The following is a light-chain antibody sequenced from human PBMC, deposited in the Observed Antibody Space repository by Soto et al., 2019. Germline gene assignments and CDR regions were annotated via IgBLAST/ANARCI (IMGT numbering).Light chain of an antibody. CDR2: EVN. CDR1: SRDVGGYVY. Sequence: QSALTQPPSASGSPGESVTMSCSGTSRDVGGYVYVSWFQQHPGKAPKLIIFEVNKRPSGVPDRFSGSRSGNTASLTVSGLQLEDEADYYCSSYAGLYSYVFGSGTKLTVL. J-gene: IGLJ1*01. V-gene: IGLV2-8*01. CDR3: SSYAGLYSYV.